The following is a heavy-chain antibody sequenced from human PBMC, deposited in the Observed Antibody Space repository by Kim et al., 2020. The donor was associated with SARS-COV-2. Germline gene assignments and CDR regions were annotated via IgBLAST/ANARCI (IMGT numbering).Heavy chain of an antibody. CDR1: GYTFTSYG. D-gene: IGHD3-9*01. CDR3: ARDREVYYDILTGFNIDY. CDR2: ISAYNGNT. J-gene: IGHJ4*02. V-gene: IGHV1-18*01. Sequence: ASVKVSCKASGYTFTSYGISWVRQAPGQGLEWMGWISAYNGNTNYAQKLQGRVTMTTDTSTSTAYMELRSLRSDDTAVYYCARDREVYYDILTGFNIDYWGQGTLVTVSS.